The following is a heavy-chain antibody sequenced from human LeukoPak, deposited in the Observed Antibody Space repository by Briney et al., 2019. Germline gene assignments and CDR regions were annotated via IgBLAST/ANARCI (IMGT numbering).Heavy chain of an antibody. CDR1: GYTFTSYD. D-gene: IGHD3-3*01. V-gene: IGHV1-8*03. J-gene: IGHJ6*03. CDR3: ARGLKMDFRPYYYYMDV. CDR2: MNPNSGNT. Sequence: ASVKVSCKASGYTFTSYDINWVRQATGQGLEWMGWMNPNSGNTGYAQKFQGRVTITRNTSISTAYMELSSLRPEDTAVYYCARGLKMDFRPYYYYMDVWGKGTTVTVSS.